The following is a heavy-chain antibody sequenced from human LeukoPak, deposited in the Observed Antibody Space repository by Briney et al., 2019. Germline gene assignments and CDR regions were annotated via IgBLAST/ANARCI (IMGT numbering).Heavy chain of an antibody. V-gene: IGHV4-39*07. CDR2: INHSGST. D-gene: IGHD5-12*01. J-gene: IGHJ4*02. CDR1: GGSISSGDYY. CDR3: ARGRYSGYGIKYYFDY. Sequence: NPSETLSLTCTVSGGSISSGDYYWSWIRQPPGKGLEWIGEINHSGSTNYNPSLKSRVTISVDTSKNQFSLKLSSVTAADTAVYYCARGRYSGYGIKYYFDYWGQGTLVTVSS.